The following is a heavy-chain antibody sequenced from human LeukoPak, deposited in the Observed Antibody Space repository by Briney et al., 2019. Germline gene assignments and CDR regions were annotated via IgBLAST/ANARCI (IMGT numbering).Heavy chain of an antibody. J-gene: IGHJ5*02. Sequence: ASVKVSCKASGYTFTSYYMHWVRQAPGQGLEWMGWISAYNGNTNYAQKLQGRVTMTTDTSTSTAYMELRSLRSDDTAVYYCARDSTNTRTFDPWGQGTLVTVSS. CDR1: GYTFTSYY. V-gene: IGHV1-18*04. D-gene: IGHD1-1*01. CDR2: ISAYNGNT. CDR3: ARDSTNTRTFDP.